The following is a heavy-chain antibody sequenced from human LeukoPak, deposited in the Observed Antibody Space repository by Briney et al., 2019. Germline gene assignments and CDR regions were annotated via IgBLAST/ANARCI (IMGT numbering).Heavy chain of an antibody. V-gene: IGHV3-23*01. CDR2: ISGSGGST. CDR1: RFTFSSYA. D-gene: IGHD3-16*02. CDR3: AKDSSFAFSYPRGDYFDY. Sequence: GGSLRLSCTASRFTFSSYAMSWARQAPGKGLDWVSAISGSGGSTYYAGSVTGRFTISRDNSKNTLYLQMNSLRAEDTAVYYCAKDSSFAFSYPRGDYFDYWGQGTLVTVSS. J-gene: IGHJ4*02.